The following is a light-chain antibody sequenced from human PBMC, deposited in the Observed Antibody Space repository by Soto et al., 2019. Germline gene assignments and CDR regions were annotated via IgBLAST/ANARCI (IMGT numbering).Light chain of an antibody. CDR1: QGIRSY. J-gene: IGKJ3*01. V-gene: IGKV1-9*01. Sequence: DIQLTQSPVFLSASVGDRVTITCRASQGIRSYLAWYQQRPGKAPELLIYGASTLRTGVASRFSASGSGTEFTLTISSPQPDDFATYFCQQLNIFPPLFTFGPGTKVDIK. CDR3: QQLNIFPPLFT. CDR2: GAS.